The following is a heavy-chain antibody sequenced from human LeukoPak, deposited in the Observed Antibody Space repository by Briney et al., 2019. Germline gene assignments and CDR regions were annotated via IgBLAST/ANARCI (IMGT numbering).Heavy chain of an antibody. J-gene: IGHJ4*02. CDR3: ARISELMTTVTYFDY. V-gene: IGHV4-34*01. CDR1: GGAFSGYY. CDR2: INHSGST. Sequence: SETLSLTCAVYGGAFSGYYWSWIRQPPGKGLEWIGEINHSGSTNYNPSLKFRVTISVDTSKNQFSLELSSVTAADTAVYYCARISELMTTVTYFDYWGQGTLVTVSS. D-gene: IGHD4-17*01.